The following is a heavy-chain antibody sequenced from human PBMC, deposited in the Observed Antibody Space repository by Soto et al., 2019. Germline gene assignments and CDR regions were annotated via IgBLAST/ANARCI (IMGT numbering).Heavy chain of an antibody. V-gene: IGHV1-18*01. CDR1: GYTFTSYD. D-gene: IGHD2-2*01. J-gene: IGHJ6*02. CDR3: ARDWANAYQGDYYYGMDV. Sequence: GASVKVSCKASGYTFTSYDINWVRQATGQGLEWMGWMNPNSGNTNYAQKLQGRVTMTTDTSTSTAYMELRSLRSDDTAVYYCARDWANAYQGDYYYGMDVWGQGTTVTVSS. CDR2: MNPNSGNT.